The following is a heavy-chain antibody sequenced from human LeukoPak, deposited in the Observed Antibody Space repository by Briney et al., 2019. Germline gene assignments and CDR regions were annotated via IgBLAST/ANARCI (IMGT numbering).Heavy chain of an antibody. V-gene: IGHV3-23*01. J-gene: IGHJ4*02. CDR1: GFTFSSYA. D-gene: IGHD2-21*01. CDR2: ISGSADNT. CDR3: AKVKELISWYYFDY. Sequence: GGSLRLSWAAPGFTFSSYAMSWVRQAPGKGLEWVSGISGSADNTYYADSVKGRFTISRDNSKSTLYLQMNSLRAEDTALYYCAKVKELISWYYFDYWGQGTLVTVSS.